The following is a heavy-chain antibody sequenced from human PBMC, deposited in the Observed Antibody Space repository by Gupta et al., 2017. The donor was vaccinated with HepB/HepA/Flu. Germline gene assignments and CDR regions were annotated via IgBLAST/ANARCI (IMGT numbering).Heavy chain of an antibody. V-gene: IGHV4-30-2*01. J-gene: IGHJ4*02. D-gene: IGHD1-26*01. CDR3: ATYYDGNFGRSDY. Sequence: QLQLQESGSGLVKPSQTLSLTCVASGVSISSGDYSWSWIRQPPGKGLEWVAYIHHGGSTHYNPSLKSRVTISVDKSKNQFSLKLTSVTAGDTAVYYCATYYDGNFGRSDYWGQGTLVTVSS. CDR2: IHHGGST. CDR1: GVSISSGDYS.